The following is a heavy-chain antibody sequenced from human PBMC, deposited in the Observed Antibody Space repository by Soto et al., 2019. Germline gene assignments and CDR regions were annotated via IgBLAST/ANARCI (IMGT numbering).Heavy chain of an antibody. Sequence: PGGSLRLSCAASGFTFSSYAMSWVRQAPGKGLEWVSSISGSGGSTYYADSVKGRFIISRDNSKSTLYLQMNSLRAEDTAVYYCATGTFNFDSWGQGXLVTVYS. CDR2: ISGSGGST. V-gene: IGHV3-23*01. CDR3: ATGTFNFDS. J-gene: IGHJ4*02. CDR1: GFTFSSYA.